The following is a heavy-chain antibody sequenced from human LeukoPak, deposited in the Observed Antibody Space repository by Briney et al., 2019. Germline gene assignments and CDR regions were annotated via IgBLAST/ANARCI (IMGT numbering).Heavy chain of an antibody. J-gene: IGHJ2*01. CDR3: ARDRVFADGYSRFDL. CDR2: ISSSSSYI. V-gene: IGHV3-21*06. Sequence: GGSLRLSCAASGFTFSSYSMNWVRQAPGKGLEWVSFISSSSSYIYYADSVKGRFTISRDNAKNSLYLQMNSLRVEDTAVYYCARDRVFADGYSRFDLWGRGTLVTVSS. D-gene: IGHD5-24*01. CDR1: GFTFSSYS.